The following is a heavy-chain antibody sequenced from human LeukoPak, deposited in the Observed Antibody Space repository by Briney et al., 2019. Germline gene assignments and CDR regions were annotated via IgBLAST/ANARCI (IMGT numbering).Heavy chain of an antibody. J-gene: IGHJ4*02. V-gene: IGHV3-23*01. D-gene: IGHD4-17*01. Sequence: GGSLRLSCAASGFTFSSYAMSWVRQAPGKGLEGVSAISGSGGSTYYADSVKGRLTISRDNSKNTLYLQMNSLRVEDTAVYYCAKDHYDDSPFDYWGQGTLVTVSS. CDR2: ISGSGGST. CDR1: GFTFSSYA. CDR3: AKDHYDDSPFDY.